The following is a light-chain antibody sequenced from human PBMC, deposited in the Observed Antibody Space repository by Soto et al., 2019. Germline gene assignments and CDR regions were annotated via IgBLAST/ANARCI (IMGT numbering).Light chain of an antibody. CDR3: AAWDDSLGRHYV. V-gene: IGLV1-47*01. J-gene: IGLJ1*01. CDR2: RNN. CDR1: SSNIGSNY. Sequence: QSVLTQPPSASGTPGQRVTISCSGSSSNIGSNYVYWYEQLPGTAPKLLIYRNNQRHSGVIVRFTRSKYGTSAFLAISGPQSEDEADYYCAAWDDSLGRHYVYRTGTKVTVL.